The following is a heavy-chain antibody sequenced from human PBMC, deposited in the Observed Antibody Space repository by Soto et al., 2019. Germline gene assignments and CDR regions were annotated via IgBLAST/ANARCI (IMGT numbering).Heavy chain of an antibody. V-gene: IGHV3-15*07. CDR2: IKSIRDGGTT. Sequence: PGGSLRLSCAASGFTISDAWINWVRQAPGMGLEWVGRIKSIRDGGTTDFAAPVKARFAISRDDSKNMVYLQINSLNPEDTAFFFFRTDPHFRSVFPRPAYWGHGTLVPVSS. D-gene: IGHD3-10*01. CDR3: RTDPHFRSVFPRPAY. CDR1: GFTISDAW. J-gene: IGHJ4*01.